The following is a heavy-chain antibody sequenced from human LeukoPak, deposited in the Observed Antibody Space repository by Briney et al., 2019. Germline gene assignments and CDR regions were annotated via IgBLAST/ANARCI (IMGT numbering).Heavy chain of an antibody. CDR3: ARVIVVVPAARGALDAFDI. D-gene: IGHD2-2*01. J-gene: IGHJ3*02. CDR2: ISAYNGNT. Sequence: ASVKVSCKASGYTFTSYGISWVRQASGQGLEWMGWISAYNGNTNYAQKLQGRVTMTTDTSTSTAYMELRSLRSDDTAVYYCARVIVVVPAARGALDAFDIWGQGTMVTVSS. V-gene: IGHV1-18*01. CDR1: GYTFTSYG.